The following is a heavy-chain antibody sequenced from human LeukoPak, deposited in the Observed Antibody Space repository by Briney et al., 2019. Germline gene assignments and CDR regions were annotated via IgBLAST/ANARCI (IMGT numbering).Heavy chain of an antibody. Sequence: GGSLRLSCAASGFSFRSYAMSWVRQAPARGLEWVSSLRGGGETFYADSVKGRFTLSRDESRNMVYLQMNNLRVEDTAVYFCAKANWISSADAVVWGQGTLVTVSS. CDR3: AKANWISSADAVV. CDR2: LRGGGET. V-gene: IGHV3-23*01. CDR1: GFSFRSYA. J-gene: IGHJ4*02. D-gene: IGHD2-2*03.